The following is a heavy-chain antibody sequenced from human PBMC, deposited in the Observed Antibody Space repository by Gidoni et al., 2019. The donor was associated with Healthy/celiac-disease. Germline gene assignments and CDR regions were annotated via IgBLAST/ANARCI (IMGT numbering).Heavy chain of an antibody. CDR2: IYYSGST. J-gene: IGHJ6*02. D-gene: IGHD4-17*01. CDR1: GGSIRRGDSY. CDR3: ASSTVTTDGGNYYYYYGMDV. V-gene: IGHV4-30-4*01. Sequence: QVQLQESGPGLVKPSQTLSLTCTVSGGSIRRGDSYWSWIRQPPGKGLEWIGYIYYSGSTYYNPSLKSRVTISVDTSKNQFSLKLSSVTAADTAVYYCASSTVTTDGGNYYYYYGMDVWGQGTTVTVSS.